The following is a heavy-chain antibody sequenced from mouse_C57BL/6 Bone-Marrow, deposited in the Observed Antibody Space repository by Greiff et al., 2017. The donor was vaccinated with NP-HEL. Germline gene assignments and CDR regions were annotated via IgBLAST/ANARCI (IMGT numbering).Heavy chain of an antibody. V-gene: IGHV1-85*01. CDR3: ARERVYYGSSGFAY. D-gene: IGHD1-1*01. CDR1: GYTFTSYD. J-gene: IGHJ3*01. CDR2: IYPRDGST. Sequence: QVQLQQSGPELVQPGASVKLSCKASGYTFTSYDINWVKQRPGQGLEWIGWIYPRDGSTKYNEKFKGKATLTVDTSSSTAYMELPSLTSEDSAVYFCARERVYYGSSGFAYWGQGTLVTVSA.